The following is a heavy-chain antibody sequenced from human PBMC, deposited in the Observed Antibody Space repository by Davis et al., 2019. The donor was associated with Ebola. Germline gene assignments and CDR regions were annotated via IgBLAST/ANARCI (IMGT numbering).Heavy chain of an antibody. CDR2: IYHSGST. CDR1: GGSISTINR. J-gene: IGHJ4*02. V-gene: IGHV4-4*02. CDR3: ARDRLGYCSGGSCYRVDY. Sequence: MPGGSLRLSCAVSGGSISTINRWIWVRQPPGKGLEWIGKIYHSGSTNYNPSLKSRVTISVDTSKNQFSLKLSSVTAADTAVYYCARDRLGYCSGGSCYRVDYWGQGTLVTVSS. D-gene: IGHD2-15*01.